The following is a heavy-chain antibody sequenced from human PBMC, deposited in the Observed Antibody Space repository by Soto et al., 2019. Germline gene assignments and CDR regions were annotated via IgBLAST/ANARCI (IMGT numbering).Heavy chain of an antibody. CDR3: AREASAVASLDY. J-gene: IGHJ4*02. D-gene: IGHD6-19*01. V-gene: IGHV1-2*02. CDR2: INPNSGDT. CDR1: GDRLTAYS. Sequence: GASVKVTCTASGDRLTAYSMRWVRKAPGQGLEWLGWINPNSGDTIYAQKFQDRVTMTCDTSVSTGYLELSSLSSDDTTLHSCAREASAVASLDYWRQGTVVTVSS.